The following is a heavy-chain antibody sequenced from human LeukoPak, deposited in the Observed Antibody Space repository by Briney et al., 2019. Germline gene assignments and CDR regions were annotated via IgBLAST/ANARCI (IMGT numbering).Heavy chain of an antibody. V-gene: IGHV3-33*06. Sequence: GRSLRLSCAASGFTFSSYALHWARQAPGKGLEWVAVIWYDGSNKCYADSVKGRFTISRDNSKNTLYLQMNSLRAEDTAVYYCAKEGLGYYYYYYMDVWGKGTTVTVSS. D-gene: IGHD3-16*01. CDR3: AKEGLGYYYYYYMDV. CDR2: IWYDGSNK. CDR1: GFTFSSYA. J-gene: IGHJ6*03.